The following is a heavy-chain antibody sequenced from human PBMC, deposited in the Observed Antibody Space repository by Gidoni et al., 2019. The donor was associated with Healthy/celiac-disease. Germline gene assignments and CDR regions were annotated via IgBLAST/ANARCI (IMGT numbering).Heavy chain of an antibody. V-gene: IGHV3-53*02. CDR2: IYSGGST. CDR1: GFTVSSNY. J-gene: IGHJ4*02. Sequence: EVQLVETGGGLIQPGGSLRLSCAASGFTVSSNYMSWVRQAPGKGLEWVSVIYSGGSTYYADSVKGRFTISRDNSKNTLYLQMNSLGAEDTAVYYCARVRWLVRVGFDYWGQGTLVTVSS. CDR3: ARVRWLVRVGFDY. D-gene: IGHD6-19*01.